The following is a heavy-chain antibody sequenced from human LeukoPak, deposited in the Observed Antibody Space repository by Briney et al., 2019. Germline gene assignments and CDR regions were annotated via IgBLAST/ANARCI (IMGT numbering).Heavy chain of an antibody. J-gene: IGHJ6*02. Sequence: SETLSLTCAVSGGSISSYYWSWIRQPPGKGLEWIGYIYYSGSTNYNPSLKSRVTISVDTSKNQFSLKLSSVTAADTAVYYCARGRVDIVVVVADKGDYYGMDVWGQGTTVTVSS. V-gene: IGHV4-59*12. D-gene: IGHD2-15*01. CDR3: ARGRVDIVVVVADKGDYYGMDV. CDR2: IYYSGST. CDR1: GGSISSYY.